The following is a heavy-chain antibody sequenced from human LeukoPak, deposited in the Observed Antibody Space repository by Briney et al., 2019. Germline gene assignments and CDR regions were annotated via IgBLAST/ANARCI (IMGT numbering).Heavy chain of an antibody. CDR1: GGTFSSYA. V-gene: IGHV1-18*01. Sequence: GASVKVSCKASGGTFSSYAISWVRQAPGQGLEWMGWISAYNGNTNYAQKLQGRVTMTTDTSTSTAYMELRSLRSDDTAVYYCARDYYRRGGWFDPWGQGTLVTVSS. CDR2: ISAYNGNT. CDR3: ARDYYRRGGWFDP. D-gene: IGHD3-22*01. J-gene: IGHJ5*02.